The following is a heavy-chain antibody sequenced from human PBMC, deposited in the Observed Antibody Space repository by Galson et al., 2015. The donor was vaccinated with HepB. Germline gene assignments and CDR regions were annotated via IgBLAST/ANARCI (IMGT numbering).Heavy chain of an antibody. CDR2: IIPIFGTA. D-gene: IGHD3-22*01. CDR1: GGTFSSYA. J-gene: IGHJ3*02. CDR3: ARTKITMIVVAIKGAFDI. Sequence: SVKVSCKASGGTFSSYAISWVRQAPGQGLEWMGGIIPIFGTANYAQKFQGSVTITADESTSTAYMELSSLRSEDTAVYYCARTKITMIVVAIKGAFDIWGQGTMVTVSS. V-gene: IGHV1-69*13.